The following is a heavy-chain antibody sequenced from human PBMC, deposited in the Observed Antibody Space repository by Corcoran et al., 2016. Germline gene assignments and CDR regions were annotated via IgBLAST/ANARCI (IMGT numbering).Heavy chain of an antibody. V-gene: IGHV1-46*01. CDR1: GYTFTSYY. CDR2: INPSGGST. CDR3: ARNYDSGFDY. J-gene: IGHJ4*02. D-gene: IGHD3-22*01. Sequence: QVQLVQSGAEVKKPGASVTVSCKASGYTFTSYYILWVRQAPGQGLEWMGFINPSGGSTTYAQKFQGRVTMTSDTSTSTVYMEVSSLRSEDTAVYYCARNYDSGFDYWGQGTLVTVSS.